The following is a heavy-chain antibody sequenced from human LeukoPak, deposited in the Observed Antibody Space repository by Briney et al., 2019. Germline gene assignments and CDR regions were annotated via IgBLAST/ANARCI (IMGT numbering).Heavy chain of an antibody. J-gene: IGHJ4*02. CDR2: ISSSGSTI. V-gene: IGHV3-48*03. CDR3: ARGAEVQLWSYYFDY. CDR1: GFTFSSYE. D-gene: IGHD5-18*01. Sequence: PGGSLRLSCAASGFTFSSYEMNWVRQAPGKGLEWVSYISSSGSTIYYADSVKGRFIISRDNAKNSLYLQMNSLRAEDTALYYCARGAEVQLWSYYFDYWGQGTLVTVSS.